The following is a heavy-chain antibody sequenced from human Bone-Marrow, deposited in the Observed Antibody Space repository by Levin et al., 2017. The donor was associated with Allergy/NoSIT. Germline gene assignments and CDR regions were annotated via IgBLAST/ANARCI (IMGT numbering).Heavy chain of an antibody. Sequence: LSLTCAASEFTFSNSAMSWVRQPPGKGLEWVSAVSGDAANTYYIDSVKGRFTISRDNSKNTLYLQLNSLRAEDTAIYYCAKHLESQLLFSSVGHDAFDIWGHGTMVTISS. CDR3: AKHLESQLLFSSVGHDAFDI. CDR2: VSGDAANT. CDR1: EFTFSNSA. V-gene: IGHV3-23*01. J-gene: IGHJ3*02. D-gene: IGHD2-21*01.